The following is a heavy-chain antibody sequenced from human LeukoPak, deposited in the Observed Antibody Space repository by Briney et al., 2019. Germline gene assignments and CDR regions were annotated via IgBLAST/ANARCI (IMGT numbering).Heavy chain of an antibody. D-gene: IGHD1-14*01. CDR1: GGSISSGGYS. V-gene: IGHV4-61*08. Sequence: SETLSLTCAVSGGSISSGGYSWSWIRQPPGKGLEWIGYIYYSGSTNYNPSLKSRVTISVDTSKNQFSLKLSSVTAADTAVYYCARDHHGLRPRGMDVWGKGTTVTVSS. CDR3: ARDHHGLRPRGMDV. CDR2: IYYSGST. J-gene: IGHJ6*04.